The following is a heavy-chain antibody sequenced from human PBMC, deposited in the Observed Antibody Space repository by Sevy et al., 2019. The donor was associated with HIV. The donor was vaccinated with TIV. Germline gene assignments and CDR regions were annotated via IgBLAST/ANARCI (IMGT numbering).Heavy chain of an antibody. V-gene: IGHV3-23*01. CDR1: EFIFSTYV. D-gene: IGHD2-15*01. CDR2: ISGSGGST. Sequence: GGSLRLSCAASEFIFSTYVMTWVRQAPGKGLEWVSGISGSGGSTYYADSLKGRFTIFRDNSKNTLYLQMNSLRVEDTAVYYCAKGDRTFYGLDVWGQGTTVTVSS. CDR3: AKGDRTFYGLDV. J-gene: IGHJ6*02.